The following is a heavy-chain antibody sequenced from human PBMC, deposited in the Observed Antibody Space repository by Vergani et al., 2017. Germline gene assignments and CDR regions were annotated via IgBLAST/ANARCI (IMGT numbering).Heavy chain of an antibody. CDR1: GYTLTELS. CDR3: ATVQIRENWNEASKAFDI. V-gene: IGHV1-24*01. Sequence: QVQLVQSGAEVKKPGASVKVSCKVSGYTLTELSMHWVRQAPGKGLEWMGGFDPEDGETIYAQKFQGRGTMTEDTSTDTAYMELSSLRSEDTAVYYCATVQIRENWNEASKAFDIWGQGTMVTVSS. J-gene: IGHJ3*02. CDR2: FDPEDGET. D-gene: IGHD1-1*01.